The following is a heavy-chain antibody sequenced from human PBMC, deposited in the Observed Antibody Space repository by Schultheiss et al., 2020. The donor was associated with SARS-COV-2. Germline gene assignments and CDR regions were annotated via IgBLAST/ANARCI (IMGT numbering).Heavy chain of an antibody. V-gene: IGHV3-15*01. CDR1: GFTFSSYS. CDR2: VKSETHGGTR. CDR3: TTGPTGTLDY. Sequence: GGSLRLSCAASGFTFSSYSMNWVRQAPGKGLEWVGRVKSETHGGTRDYAAPVKGRFTISRDDSKNTLYLQMNSLKTEDTAVYYCTTGPTGTLDYWGQGTLVTVSS. D-gene: IGHD4-11*01. J-gene: IGHJ4*02.